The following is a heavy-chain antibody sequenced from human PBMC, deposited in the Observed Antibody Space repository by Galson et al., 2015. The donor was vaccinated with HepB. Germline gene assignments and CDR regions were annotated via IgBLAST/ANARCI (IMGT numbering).Heavy chain of an antibody. D-gene: IGHD6-13*01. CDR3: AKEVAAARGGNFDY. V-gene: IGHV3-30*18. CDR1: GFTFSSYG. CDR2: ISYDGSNK. J-gene: IGHJ4*02. Sequence: SLRLSCAASGFTFSSYGMHWVRQAPGKGLEWVAVISYDGSNKYYADSVKGRFTISRDNSKNTLYLQMNSLRAEDTAVYYCAKEVAAARGGNFDYWGQGTLVTVSS.